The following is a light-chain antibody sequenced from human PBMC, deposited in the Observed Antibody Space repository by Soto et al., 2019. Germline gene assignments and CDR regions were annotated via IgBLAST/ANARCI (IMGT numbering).Light chain of an antibody. CDR2: DAY. Sequence: EIVLTQSPVTLSLSPGERATLSCRASQSFRGLLAWYQQKPGQAPRLLIYDAYNRATGIPPRFSGSGSGTEFTLTISSLQPDDFATYYCQQYNSYYRTFGQGTKVDIK. J-gene: IGKJ1*01. V-gene: IGKV3-11*01. CDR1: QSFRGL. CDR3: QQYNSYYRT.